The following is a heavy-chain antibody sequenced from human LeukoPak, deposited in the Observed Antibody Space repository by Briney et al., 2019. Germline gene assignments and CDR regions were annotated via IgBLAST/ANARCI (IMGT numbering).Heavy chain of an antibody. V-gene: IGHV3-7*01. Sequence: GGSLRLSCAASGFTFTTYWMGWVRQAPGKGLEWVAHIKQDGSEKYYVDSVKGRFTISRDNAKNSLYLQMNSLRAEDTAVYYCAREDSYYDSSGYYYPLSYFDYWGQGTLVTVSS. D-gene: IGHD3-22*01. J-gene: IGHJ4*02. CDR1: GFTFTTYW. CDR2: IKQDGSEK. CDR3: AREDSYYDSSGYYYPLSYFDY.